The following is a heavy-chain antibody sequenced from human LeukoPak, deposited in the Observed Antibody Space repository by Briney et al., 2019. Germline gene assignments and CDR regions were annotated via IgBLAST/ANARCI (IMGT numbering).Heavy chain of an antibody. CDR3: ARDGQSGSYAHFDY. CDR1: GGSTTGYF. CDR2: VYYKGDT. J-gene: IGHJ4*02. V-gene: IGHV4-59*12. D-gene: IGHD1-26*01. Sequence: PSETLSLTCSVSGGSTTGYFWTWIRQPPGKGPEWIGYVYYKGDTSYSPSLESRVTMSVDTSKNQFSLKLSSVTAADTAVYYCARDGQSGSYAHFDYWGRGTLVTVSS.